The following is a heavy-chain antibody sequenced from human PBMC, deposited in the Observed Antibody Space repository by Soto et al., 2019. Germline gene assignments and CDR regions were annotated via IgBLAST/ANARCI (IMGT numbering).Heavy chain of an antibody. CDR3: ARGTDSSSWTPYYYYGMDV. CDR1: GYTFTGYY. J-gene: IGHJ6*02. D-gene: IGHD6-13*01. V-gene: IGHV1-2*02. Sequence: ASVKVSCKASGYTFTGYYMHWLRQAPGQGLEWMGWINPNSGGTNYAQKFQGRVAMTRDTSISTAYMELSRLRSDDTAVYYCARGTDSSSWTPYYYYGMDVWGQGTTVTVSS. CDR2: INPNSGGT.